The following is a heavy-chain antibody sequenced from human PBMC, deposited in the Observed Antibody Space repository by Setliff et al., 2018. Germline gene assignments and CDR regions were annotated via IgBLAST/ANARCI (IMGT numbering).Heavy chain of an antibody. CDR3: ARTGTYRYFDY. D-gene: IGHD1-1*01. CDR2: IYHSGDA. CDR1: GGSISSHY. V-gene: IGHV4-59*08. Sequence: PSETLSLTCTVSGGSISSHYWSWIRQPPGKGLEWIGYIYHSGDARYNLSLKSRVTISVDTAQNQFSLSLSSVTAADTAVYYCARTGTYRYFDYWGQGTLVTVSS. J-gene: IGHJ4*02.